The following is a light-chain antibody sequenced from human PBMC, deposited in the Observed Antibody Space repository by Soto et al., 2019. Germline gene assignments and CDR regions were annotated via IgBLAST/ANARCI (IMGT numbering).Light chain of an antibody. CDR2: GAS. Sequence: EIVMTQSPATLSVSPGEGATLSCRASQSVGSNLAWYQHKPGQAPRLLIHGASTRATGIPATFSGSGSGTEFTLTISSLQSEDFAIYYCQQYNNWPWGTFGQGTKVEIK. J-gene: IGKJ1*01. V-gene: IGKV3-15*01. CDR1: QSVGSN. CDR3: QQYNNWPWGT.